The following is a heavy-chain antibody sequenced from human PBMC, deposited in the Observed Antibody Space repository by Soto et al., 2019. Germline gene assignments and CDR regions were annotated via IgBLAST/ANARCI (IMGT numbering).Heavy chain of an antibody. Sequence: PGESLKISCKGSGYSFSNYWIGWVRQMPGKGLEWMGIIYPGDSDTRYSPSFQGQVTISADKSISTAYLQWSSLKASDTAMYYCARQGGATNYYYYYGMDVWGQGTTVTVSS. D-gene: IGHD1-26*01. CDR1: GYSFSNYW. CDR2: IYPGDSDT. V-gene: IGHV5-51*01. CDR3: ARQGGATNYYYYYGMDV. J-gene: IGHJ6*02.